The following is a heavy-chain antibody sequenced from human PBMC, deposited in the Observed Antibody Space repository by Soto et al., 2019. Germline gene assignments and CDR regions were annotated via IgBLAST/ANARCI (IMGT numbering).Heavy chain of an antibody. Sequence: SETLSLTCTVSGGAISSSSYYWGWIRQPPGKGLEWIGSIYYSGSTYYNPSLKSRVPISVDTSKNQFSLKLSSVTAADTAVYYCASLIPHYYGSGSYSSSGFDYWGQGTLVTVSS. CDR2: IYYSGST. CDR1: GGAISSSSYY. J-gene: IGHJ4*02. CDR3: ASLIPHYYGSGSYSSSGFDY. D-gene: IGHD3-10*01. V-gene: IGHV4-39*07.